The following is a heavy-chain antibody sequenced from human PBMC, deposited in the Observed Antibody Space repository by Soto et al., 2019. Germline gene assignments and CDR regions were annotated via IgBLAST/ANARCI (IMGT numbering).Heavy chain of an antibody. CDR2: IIPILGIA. V-gene: IGHV1-69*02. D-gene: IGHD3-9*01. CDR1: GGTFSSYI. Sequence: SVKVSCQASGGTFSSYIISWVRQAPGQGLEWMGRIIPILGIANYAQKFQGRVTITADKSTSTAYMELSSLRSEDTAVYYCAVNYDILTGRNDASDIWGQGTMVTVSS. J-gene: IGHJ3*02. CDR3: AVNYDILTGRNDASDI.